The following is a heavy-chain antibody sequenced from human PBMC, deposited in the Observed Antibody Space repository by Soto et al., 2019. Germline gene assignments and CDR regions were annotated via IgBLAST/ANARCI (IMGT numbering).Heavy chain of an antibody. V-gene: IGHV3-21*01. CDR2: ISSGSSYI. D-gene: IGHD6-19*01. Sequence: PGGSLRLSCAASGFTFSSYTVNWVRQAPGKGLEWVSFISSGSSYIYYADSLKGRFTISRDNAKNSLYLQMNSLRAEDTAVYYCARVAVAATYFDYWGQGTLVTVPQ. J-gene: IGHJ4*02. CDR3: ARVAVAATYFDY. CDR1: GFTFSSYT.